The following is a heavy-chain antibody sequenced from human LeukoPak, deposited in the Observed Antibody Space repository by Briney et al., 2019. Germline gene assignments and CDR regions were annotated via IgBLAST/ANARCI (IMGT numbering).Heavy chain of an antibody. CDR2: MNPSNGNT. V-gene: IGHV1-8*01. CDR3: ARGGDAAMIKY. CDR1: GYTFTNYN. Sequence: ASVKVPCKASGYTFTNYNINWVRQATGQGLEWMGWMNPSNGNTGFAQKFQGRVTMTRNTSLSTAYMELSSLSSEDTAVYYCARGGDAAMIKYWGQGTLVTVSS. D-gene: IGHD5-18*01. J-gene: IGHJ4*02.